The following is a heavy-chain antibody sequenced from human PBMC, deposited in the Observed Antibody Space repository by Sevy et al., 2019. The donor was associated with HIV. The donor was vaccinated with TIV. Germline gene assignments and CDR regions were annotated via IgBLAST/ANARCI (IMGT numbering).Heavy chain of an antibody. Sequence: GGSLRLSSATSGFTFGDYCMSWVRQAPGKGLEWISFFKSKAHGGTAENAASVKDRFTISRDDSKGIVYLQMNNLKTEDTAVYFCTRWSGSQSIFDYWGQGTLVTVSS. J-gene: IGHJ4*02. D-gene: IGHD1-26*01. CDR3: TRWSGSQSIFDY. CDR2: FKSKAHGGTA. V-gene: IGHV3-49*04. CDR1: GFTFGDYC.